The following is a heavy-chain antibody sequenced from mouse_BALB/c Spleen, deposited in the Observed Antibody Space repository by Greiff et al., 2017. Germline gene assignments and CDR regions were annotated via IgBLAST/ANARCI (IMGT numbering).Heavy chain of an antibody. D-gene: IGHD2-1*01. Sequence: LMESGPELVKPGASVKISCKASGYTFTDYYINWVKQKPGQGLEWIGWIYPGSGNTKYNEKFKGKATLTVDTSSSTAYMQLSSLTSEDTAVYFCARGRGNAFAYWGQGTLVTVSA. CDR3: ARGRGNAFAY. CDR1: GYTFTDYY. CDR2: IYPGSGNT. V-gene: IGHV1-84*02. J-gene: IGHJ3*01.